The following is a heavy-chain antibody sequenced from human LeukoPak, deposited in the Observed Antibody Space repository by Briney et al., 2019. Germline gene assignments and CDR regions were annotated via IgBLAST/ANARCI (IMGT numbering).Heavy chain of an antibody. J-gene: IGHJ1*01. Sequence: GGSLRLSCAASGFTFSSYGMHWVRQAPGKGLEWVAVIWYDGSNKYYGDSVKGRFTISRDNSKKTLYLQMNSLRVEDTAVYYCARGDGYKDAESPQHWGQGPLVPV. D-gene: IGHD5-24*01. V-gene: IGHV3-33*01. CDR1: GFTFSSYG. CDR3: ARGDGYKDAESPQH. CDR2: IWYDGSNK.